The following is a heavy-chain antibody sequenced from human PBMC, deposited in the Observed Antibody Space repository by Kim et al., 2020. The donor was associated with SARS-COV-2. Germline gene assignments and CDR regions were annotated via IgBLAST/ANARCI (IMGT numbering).Heavy chain of an antibody. V-gene: IGHV1-69*04. J-gene: IGHJ6*03. CDR1: GGTFSSYA. CDR2: IIPILGIA. Sequence: SVKVSCKASGGTFSSYAISWVRQAPGQGLEWMGRIIPILGIANYAQKFQGRVTITADKSTSTAYMELSSLRSEDTAVYYCARVEGSSSPYYYYMDVWGKGTTVTVSS. D-gene: IGHD6-6*01. CDR3: ARVEGSSSPYYYYMDV.